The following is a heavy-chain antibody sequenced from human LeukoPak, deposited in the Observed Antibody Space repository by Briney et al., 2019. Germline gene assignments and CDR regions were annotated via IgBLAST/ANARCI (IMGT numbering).Heavy chain of an antibody. CDR3: AREYLDLLWFGELLPPAFDH. J-gene: IGHJ4*02. Sequence: GGSLRLSCAASGFTFSSYWMSWVRQAPGKGPEWVANIKQDGSEKYFVDSVKGRFTISRDNAKNSLYLQMNSLRAEDTAVYYCAREYLDLLWFGELLPPAFDHWGQGTLVTVSS. V-gene: IGHV3-7*03. CDR2: IKQDGSEK. CDR1: GFTFSSYW. D-gene: IGHD3-10*01.